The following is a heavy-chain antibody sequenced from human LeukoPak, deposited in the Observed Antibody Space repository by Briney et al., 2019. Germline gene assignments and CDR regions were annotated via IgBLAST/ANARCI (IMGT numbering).Heavy chain of an antibody. D-gene: IGHD6-19*01. Sequence: GASVKVSCKASGYTFAGYYMHWVRQAPGQGLEWMGRINPNSGGTNYAQKFQGRVTMTRDTSISTAYMELSRLRSDDTAVYYCARGQGYSSGWYGGGYWGQGTLVTVSS. V-gene: IGHV1-2*06. CDR1: GYTFAGYY. J-gene: IGHJ4*02. CDR2: INPNSGGT. CDR3: ARGQGYSSGWYGGGY.